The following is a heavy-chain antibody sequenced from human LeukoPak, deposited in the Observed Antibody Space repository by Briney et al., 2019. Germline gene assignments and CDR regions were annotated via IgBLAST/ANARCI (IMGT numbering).Heavy chain of an antibody. Sequence: PSETLSLTCTVSGGSISSYYWSWIRQPPGKGLEWIGYIYYSGSTNYNPSLKSRVTISVDTSKNQFSLKLSSVTAADTAVYYCAGGSSTLVTSYWYFDLWGRGTLVTVSS. V-gene: IGHV4-59*01. CDR2: IYYSGST. CDR1: GGSISSYY. J-gene: IGHJ2*01. CDR3: AGGSSTLVTSYWYFDL. D-gene: IGHD4-23*01.